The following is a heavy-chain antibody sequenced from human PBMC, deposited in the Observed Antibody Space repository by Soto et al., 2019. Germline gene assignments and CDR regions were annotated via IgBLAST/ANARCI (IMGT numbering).Heavy chain of an antibody. V-gene: IGHV1-69*02. CDR2: IIPILGIA. CDR3: ARLYSGYEKGHYFDY. D-gene: IGHD5-12*01. CDR1: GGTFSSYT. J-gene: IGHJ4*02. Sequence: SVKVSCKASGGTFSSYTISWVRRAPGQGLEWMGRIIPILGIANYAQKFQGRVTITADKSTSTAYMELSSLRSEDTAVYYCARLYSGYEKGHYFDYWGQGTLVTVSS.